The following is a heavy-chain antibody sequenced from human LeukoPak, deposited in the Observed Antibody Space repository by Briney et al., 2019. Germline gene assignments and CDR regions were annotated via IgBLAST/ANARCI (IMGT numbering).Heavy chain of an antibody. CDR1: GYSISNPYY. CDR3: AREPHSSGWPRFFDH. J-gene: IGHJ4*02. V-gene: IGHV4-38-2*02. Sequence: PSETLSLTCTVSGYSISNPYYWGWIRQSPGKGLEWIGSIYQSGSTFYNPSLKSRVAISVDTSKNQFSLKLTSVTAADTAVYYCAREPHSSGWPRFFDHWGQGTLVTVSS. CDR2: IYQSGST. D-gene: IGHD6-19*01.